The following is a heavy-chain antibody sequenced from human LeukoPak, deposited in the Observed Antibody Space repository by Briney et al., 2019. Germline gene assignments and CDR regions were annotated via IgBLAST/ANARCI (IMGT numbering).Heavy chain of an antibody. D-gene: IGHD6-13*01. V-gene: IGHV3-21*01. Sequence: GGSLRLSCAASGFTFSSYSMNWVRQAPGKGLEWVSSISSSSSYIYYADSVKGRFTISRDNAKNSLYLQMNSLRAEDMAVYYCARDRPTYSSSWYDDYWGQGTLVTVSS. CDR2: ISSSSSYI. CDR3: ARDRPTYSSSWYDDY. J-gene: IGHJ4*02. CDR1: GFTFSSYS.